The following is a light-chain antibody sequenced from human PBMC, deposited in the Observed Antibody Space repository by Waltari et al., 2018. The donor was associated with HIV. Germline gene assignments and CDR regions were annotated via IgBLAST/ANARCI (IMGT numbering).Light chain of an antibody. V-gene: IGLV1-47*01. CDR3: AALDDSLIDQVV. J-gene: IGLJ2*01. CDR2: IDN. CDR1: SSNIGNNN. Sequence: QSVLTQPPSASGTPGQRVTISCSGSSSNIGNNNVNWYQQPPGTAPTLLISIDNQRPSWVPDRFSASKTGTSASLAISGLRSEDEADYYCAALDDSLIDQVVFGGGTKLTVL.